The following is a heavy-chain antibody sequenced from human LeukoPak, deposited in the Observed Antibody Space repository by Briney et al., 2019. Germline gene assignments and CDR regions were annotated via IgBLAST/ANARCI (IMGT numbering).Heavy chain of an antibody. J-gene: IGHJ5*02. D-gene: IGHD2-21*01. V-gene: IGHV3-23*01. CDR2: ISGSGDNT. Sequence: PGGSLRPSCAASGFSFSLYAMNWVRQAPGKGLEWVTAISGSGDNTYYADSVKGHFTISRDNSKNILYLQMNSLIAEDTAVYYCHIYCGGDCYSGGWFDPWGQGTLVTVSS. CDR1: GFSFSLYA. CDR3: HIYCGGDCYSGGWFDP.